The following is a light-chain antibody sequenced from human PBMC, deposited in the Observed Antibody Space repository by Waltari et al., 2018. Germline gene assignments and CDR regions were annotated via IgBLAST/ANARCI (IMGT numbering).Light chain of an antibody. CDR1: QSVLYSPNNKNY. J-gene: IGKJ2*01. CDR2: WAS. Sequence: DIVMTQSPDSLAVSLGERATINCKSSQSVLYSPNNKNYLAWYQQKPGQPPQLLIYWASTRESGVPDRFSGSGSGTDFTLTISSLQAEDVAVYYCQQYYSTPPYTFGQGTKLEIK. V-gene: IGKV4-1*01. CDR3: QQYYSTPPYT.